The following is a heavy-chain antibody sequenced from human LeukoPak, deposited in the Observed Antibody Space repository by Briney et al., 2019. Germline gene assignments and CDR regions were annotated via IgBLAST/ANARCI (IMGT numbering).Heavy chain of an antibody. J-gene: IGHJ4*02. CDR1: GLTFSSYS. V-gene: IGHV3-48*02. Sequence: PGRSLRLSCAVSGLTFSSYSMNWVRQAPGRGLEWVSYISGGSSTIHYTDSVKGRFTISRDNIKNALYLQMNSLRDEDTAVYYCARERGNYFRYWGQGTLVTVSS. CDR3: ARERGNYFRY. CDR2: ISGGSSTI.